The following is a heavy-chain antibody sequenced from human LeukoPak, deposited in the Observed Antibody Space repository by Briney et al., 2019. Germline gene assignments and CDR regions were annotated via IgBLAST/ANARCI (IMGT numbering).Heavy chain of an antibody. CDR2: ISSNGGTT. J-gene: IGHJ4*02. D-gene: IGHD5-12*01. CDR3: VIISPGYPGY. Sequence: PTGGSLRPSCSASGFIFSSYAMHWVRQAPGKGLEYVSAISSNGGTTYYADSVKGRFTISRDNSKNTLYLQMSSLRPEDTAVYYCVIISPGYPGYWGQGTLVTVSS. V-gene: IGHV3-64D*06. CDR1: GFIFSSYA.